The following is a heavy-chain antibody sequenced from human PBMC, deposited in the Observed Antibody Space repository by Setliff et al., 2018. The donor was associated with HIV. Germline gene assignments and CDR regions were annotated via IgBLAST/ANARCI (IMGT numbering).Heavy chain of an antibody. V-gene: IGHV3-74*01. CDR2: IKTDGSST. J-gene: IGHJ4*02. Sequence: GGSLRLSCAASGFTFSTYWMHWVRQAPGKGLVWVSRIKTDGSSTSYADSVKGRFTISRDNSKNMLYLQMKSLRAEDTAVYYCAKLSHSHDSNGFTVDYWGRGTLVTVSS. CDR3: AKLSHSHDSNGFTVDY. CDR1: GFTFSTYW. D-gene: IGHD3-22*01.